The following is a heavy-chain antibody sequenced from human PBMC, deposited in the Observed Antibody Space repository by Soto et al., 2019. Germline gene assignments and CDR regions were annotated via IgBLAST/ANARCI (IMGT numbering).Heavy chain of an antibody. CDR1: GGSITSGNSYS. CDR3: ARAVSPYFGTWFDP. J-gene: IGHJ5*02. CDR2: ISQTGAT. V-gene: IGHV4-30-2*01. Sequence: QLRLQESGPGLVKPSETLSLTCAVSGGSITSGNSYSWAWIRQPPGRGLEWIGSISQTGATSYNPSLKSRVSVSLDKSKNQFSLRLSSVTAADMAVYYCARAVSPYFGTWFDPWGQGTLVTVSS. D-gene: IGHD3-10*01.